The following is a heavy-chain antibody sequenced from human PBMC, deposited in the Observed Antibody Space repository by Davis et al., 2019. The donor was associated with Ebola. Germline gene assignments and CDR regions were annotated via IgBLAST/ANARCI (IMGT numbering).Heavy chain of an antibody. Sequence: GGSLRLSCAASGFTFSSYAMHWVRQAPGKGLEWVAVISYDGDYKYYVDSVKGRFTISRDNSKNTLYLQMNSLRAEDTAVYYCAKDRVTSGSGYYGMDVWGQGTTVTVSS. CDR2: ISYDGDYK. CDR3: AKDRVTSGSGYYGMDV. CDR1: GFTFSSYA. V-gene: IGHV3-30*18. D-gene: IGHD3-10*01. J-gene: IGHJ6*02.